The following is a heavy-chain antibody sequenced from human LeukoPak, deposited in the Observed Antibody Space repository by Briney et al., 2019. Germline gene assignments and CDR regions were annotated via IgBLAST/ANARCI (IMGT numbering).Heavy chain of an antibody. CDR2: ISWNSGSI. CDR1: GFTFDDYA. Sequence: GGSLRLSCAASGFTFDDYAMHWVRQAPGKGLEWVSGISWNSGSIAYADSVKGRFTISRDNAKNSLYLQMNSLRAEDTALYYCAKDTSSGGNYFDYWGQGTLVTVSS. V-gene: IGHV3-9*01. CDR3: AKDTSSGGNYFDY. D-gene: IGHD6-6*01. J-gene: IGHJ4*02.